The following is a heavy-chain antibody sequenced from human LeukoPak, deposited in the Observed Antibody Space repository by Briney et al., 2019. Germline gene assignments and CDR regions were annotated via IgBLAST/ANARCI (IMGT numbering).Heavy chain of an antibody. CDR3: ASSESIAAAGVLY. J-gene: IGHJ4*02. D-gene: IGHD6-13*01. Sequence: PSETLSLTCTVSGGSISSSSYYWGWIRRPPGKGLEWIGSIYYSGSTYYNPSLKSRVTISVDTSKNQFSLKLSSVTAADTAVYYCASSESIAAAGVLYWGQGTLVTVSS. CDR1: GGSISSSSYY. CDR2: IYYSGST. V-gene: IGHV4-39*01.